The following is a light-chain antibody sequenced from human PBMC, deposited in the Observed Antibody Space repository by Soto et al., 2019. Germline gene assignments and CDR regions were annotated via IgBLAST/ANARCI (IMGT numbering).Light chain of an antibody. CDR2: GAS. CDR3: QQYNNWPYT. Sequence: EIVMTQSPATLSVSPGERATLSCRASQSVSGNLAWYQQKPGHAPRLLIYGASTRATGIPARFSGSGSGTEFTLTISSLQSEDFAVYYCQQYNNWPYTFGQGTKLEIK. J-gene: IGKJ2*01. CDR1: QSVSGN. V-gene: IGKV3-15*01.